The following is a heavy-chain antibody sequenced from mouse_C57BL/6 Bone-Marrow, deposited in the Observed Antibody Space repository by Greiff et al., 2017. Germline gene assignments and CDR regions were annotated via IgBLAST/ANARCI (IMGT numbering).Heavy chain of an antibody. CDR3: AREDTTVVED. CDR1: GYTFTSYW. Sequence: QVHVKQPGAELVKPGASVKLSCKASGYTFTSYWMQWVKQRPGQGLEWIGEIDPSDSYTNYNQKFKGKATLTVDTSSSTAYMQLSSLTSEDSAVYYCAREDTTVVEDWGQGTTLTVSS. J-gene: IGHJ2*01. D-gene: IGHD1-1*01. V-gene: IGHV1-50*01. CDR2: IDPSDSYT.